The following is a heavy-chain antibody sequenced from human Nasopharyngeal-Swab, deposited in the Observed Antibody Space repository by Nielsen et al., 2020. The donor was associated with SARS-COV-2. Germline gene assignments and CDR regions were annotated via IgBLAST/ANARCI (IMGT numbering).Heavy chain of an antibody. CDR1: GFTFSSYW. CDR3: VRDVIATVTTPPDY. D-gene: IGHD4-17*01. Sequence: GESLKISCAASGFTFSSYWMSWVRQAPGTGLEWVANIKQDGGEKNYVDSVKGRFTISRDNAKSSLYLQMNTLRAEDTAVYYCVRDVIATVTTPPDYWGQGTLVTVSS. CDR2: IKQDGGEK. V-gene: IGHV3-7*01. J-gene: IGHJ4*02.